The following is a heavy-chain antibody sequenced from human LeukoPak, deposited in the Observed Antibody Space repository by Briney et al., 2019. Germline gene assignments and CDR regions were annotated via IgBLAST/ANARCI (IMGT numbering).Heavy chain of an antibody. Sequence: GGSLRLSCAASGLTVSRNYMSWVRQAAAKGLEWVSVIYSGGATYYADSVKGRFTISRDDSKNTLYLQMNSLRAEDTAVYYCASRDCTSTNCYAVGFDYWGQGTLVTVSS. CDR3: ASRDCTSTNCYAVGFDY. J-gene: IGHJ4*02. D-gene: IGHD2-2*01. V-gene: IGHV3-53*01. CDR1: GLTVSRNY. CDR2: IYSGGAT.